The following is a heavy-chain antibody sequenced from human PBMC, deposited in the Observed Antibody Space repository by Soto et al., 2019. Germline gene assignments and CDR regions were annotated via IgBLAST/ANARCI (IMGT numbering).Heavy chain of an antibody. D-gene: IGHD5-12*01. V-gene: IGHV4-39*01. J-gene: IGHJ4*02. CDR1: GGPFCVYY. Sequence: PSETLSLTCSVFGGPFCVYYVPWIRQPPGKGLEWIGSIYYSGSTYYNPSLKSRVTISVDTSKNQFSLKLSSVTAADTAVYYCARPLHIDGYPAYFDYWGQGTLVTVSS. CDR3: ARPLHIDGYPAYFDY. CDR2: IYYSGST.